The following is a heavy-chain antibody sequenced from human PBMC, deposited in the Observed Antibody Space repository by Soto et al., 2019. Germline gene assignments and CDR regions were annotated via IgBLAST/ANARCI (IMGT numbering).Heavy chain of an antibody. CDR3: ASGGYLLVNCFGP. J-gene: IGHJ5*02. D-gene: IGHD6-13*01. V-gene: IGHV1-2*07. CDR2: INPNTGVT. CDR1: GYTLSGYY. Sequence: QVQLVQSGAEVKKPGASVNVSCKASGYTLSGYYMHWVRQAPGQGLEWLGWINPNTGVTKYAHDFQGRVTMTSDTSISTTYVELSRLRSADMAVYYCASGGYLLVNCFGPWGQGTLVTVSS.